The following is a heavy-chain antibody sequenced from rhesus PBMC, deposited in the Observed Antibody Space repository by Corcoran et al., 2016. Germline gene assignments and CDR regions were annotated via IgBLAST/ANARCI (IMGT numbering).Heavy chain of an antibody. V-gene: IGHV4S11*01. CDR2: IHGSGSNT. J-gene: IGHJ4*01. CDR1: GGSISSTY. CDR3: ARVGSRNSYDY. D-gene: IGHD6-25*01. Sequence: QVQLQESGPGVVKPSETLSLTCAVSGGSISSTYWMWIRQAPGKGLEWVGYIHGSGSNTNYNPSLKSRVTLSVDTSKNQVSLTLTSVSVADTALYYCARVGSRNSYDYWGQGVLVTISS.